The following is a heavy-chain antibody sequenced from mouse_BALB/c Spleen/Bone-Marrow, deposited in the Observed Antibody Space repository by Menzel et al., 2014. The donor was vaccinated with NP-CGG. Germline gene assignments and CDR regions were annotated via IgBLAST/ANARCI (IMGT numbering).Heavy chain of an antibody. CDR2: INPGSGAT. CDR3: ARKLGPSYAMDY. J-gene: IGHJ4*01. CDR1: GYAFTNYL. V-gene: IGHV1-54*01. Sequence: VQLQQSGADLVRPGTSVKVSCKASGYAFTNYLIEWVKQRPGQGLEWIGVINPGSGATNYNEKFKGKATLTADKSSSTAYMQLSSLTSDDSAVYFCARKLGPSYAMDYWVKEPQSPSP. D-gene: IGHD4-1*01.